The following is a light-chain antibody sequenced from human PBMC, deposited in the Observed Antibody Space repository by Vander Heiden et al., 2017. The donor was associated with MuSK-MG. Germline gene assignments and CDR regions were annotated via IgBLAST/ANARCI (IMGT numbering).Light chain of an antibody. CDR1: ESINNN. J-gene: IGKJ4*01. Sequence: EIVMTQSPATPSVSPGERATLSCRASESINNNLAWYQQKPGQAPRLLIYGASTRATGLPARFSGSGSGTDFTLTISSLQSEDFAVYFCQQYHRWPPLTFGGGTTVXI. CDR3: QQYHRWPPLT. CDR2: GAS. V-gene: IGKV3-15*01.